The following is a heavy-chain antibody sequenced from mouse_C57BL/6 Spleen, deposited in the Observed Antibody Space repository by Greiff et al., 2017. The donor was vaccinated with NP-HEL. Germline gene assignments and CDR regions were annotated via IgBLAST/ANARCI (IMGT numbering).Heavy chain of an antibody. CDR3: ARRSYYGSSFYYAMDY. CDR1: GFTFSDYG. CDR2: ISSGSSTI. D-gene: IGHD1-1*01. Sequence: DVMLVESGGGLVKPGGSLKLSCAASGFTFSDYGMHWVRQAPEKGLEWVAYISSGSSTIYYADTVKGRFTISRANAKNTLFLQMTRLRSEETAMYYCARRSYYGSSFYYAMDYWGQGTAVTVAS. J-gene: IGHJ4*01. V-gene: IGHV5-17*01.